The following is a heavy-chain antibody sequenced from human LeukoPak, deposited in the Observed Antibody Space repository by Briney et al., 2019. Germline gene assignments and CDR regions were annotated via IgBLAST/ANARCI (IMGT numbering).Heavy chain of an antibody. CDR3: TDSSGYYGY. V-gene: IGHV3-23*01. CDR2: ISGSGGST. D-gene: IGHD3-22*01. CDR1: GYTFSSYS. Sequence: ASVKVSCKASGYTFSSYSMNWVRQAPGKGLEWVSAISGSGGSTYYADSVKGRFTISRDNSKNTLYLQMNSLRAEDTAVYYCTDSSGYYGYWGQGTLVTVSS. J-gene: IGHJ4*02.